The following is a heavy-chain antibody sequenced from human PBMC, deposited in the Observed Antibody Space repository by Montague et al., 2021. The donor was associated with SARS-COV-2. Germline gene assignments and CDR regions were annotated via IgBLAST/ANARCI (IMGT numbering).Heavy chain of an antibody. CDR1: GGSISSSTYY. D-gene: IGHD6-19*01. Sequence: SETLSLTCTVSGGSISSSTYYWAWIRQPPGKGLEWIGSIYYRGSTYYNPSLKSRVFISVDTSKKQLFLTLTSVTAADTAVYYCATQEDPSGWIPGPFDLWGQGTLLSVSS. CDR2: IYYRGST. V-gene: IGHV4-39*01. CDR3: ATQEDPSGWIPGPFDL. J-gene: IGHJ4*02.